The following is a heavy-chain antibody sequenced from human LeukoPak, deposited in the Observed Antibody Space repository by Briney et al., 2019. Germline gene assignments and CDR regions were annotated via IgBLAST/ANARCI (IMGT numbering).Heavy chain of an antibody. CDR2: IYPGDSDT. D-gene: IGHD6-13*01. J-gene: IGHJ4*02. CDR3: GRHIYPSPLIAAAGTFDY. V-gene: IGHV5-51*01. CDR1: GYSFTSYW. Sequence: GESLKISCKGSGYSFTSYWIGWVRQMPGKGLEWMGIIYPGDSDTRYSPSFQGHVTISADKSISTAYLQWSSLKASDTAMYFCGRHIYPSPLIAAAGTFDYWGQGTLVTVSS.